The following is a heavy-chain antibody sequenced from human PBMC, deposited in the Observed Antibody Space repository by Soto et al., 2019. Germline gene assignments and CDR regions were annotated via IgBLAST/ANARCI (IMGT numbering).Heavy chain of an antibody. CDR3: ARDLMADYYGSGSYEGY. CDR1: GFTFSSYG. Sequence: QVQLVESGGGVVQPGRSLRLSCAASGFTFSSYGMHWVRQAPGKGLEWVAVIWYDGSNKYYADSVKGRFTISRDNSKNTLYLQMNSLRAEDTAVYYCARDLMADYYGSGSYEGYWGQGTLVTVSS. J-gene: IGHJ4*02. V-gene: IGHV3-33*01. CDR2: IWYDGSNK. D-gene: IGHD3-10*01.